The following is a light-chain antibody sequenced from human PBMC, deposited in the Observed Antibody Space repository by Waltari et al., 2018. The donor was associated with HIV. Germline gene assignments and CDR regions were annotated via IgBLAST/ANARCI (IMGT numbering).Light chain of an antibody. CDR3: QSYDSSLSGSV. V-gene: IGLV1-40*01. Sequence: QSVLTQPPSVSGAPGQRVTISCTGSSSNIGARFDVHWYQQLPGPAPKLLIYGDNNRPSGVPDRFSGSKSGTSASLAITGLQAEDDADYYCQSYDSSLSGSVFGGGTKLTVL. J-gene: IGLJ3*02. CDR2: GDN. CDR1: SSNIGARFD.